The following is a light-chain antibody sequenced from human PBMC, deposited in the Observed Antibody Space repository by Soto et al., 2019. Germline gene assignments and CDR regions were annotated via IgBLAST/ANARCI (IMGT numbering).Light chain of an antibody. V-gene: IGLV2-11*01. CDR3: CSYAGSYTWV. J-gene: IGLJ3*02. CDR2: DVS. CDR1: SSDVGGYNY. Sequence: SALTQPRSVSGSPGQSVTISCTGNSSDVGGYNYVSWYQQHPGKAPKLMIYDVSKRPSGVPDRFSGSKSGNTASLTISGLQAEDEADYYCCSYAGSYTWVFGGGTKLTVL.